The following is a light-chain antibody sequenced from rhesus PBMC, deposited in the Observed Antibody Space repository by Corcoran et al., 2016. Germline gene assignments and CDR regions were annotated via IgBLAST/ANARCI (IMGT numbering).Light chain of an antibody. CDR3: QHYYSTPYS. Sequence: DIQMTQSPSSLSASVGDRVTITCRASQGITNDIAWYQQKPGETPKLLIYEASRLQSGIPSRFSGSGSGTDFTLTLSSLQSDDFATYYCQHYYSTPYSFGQGSKVEIK. CDR2: EAS. J-gene: IGKJ2*01. CDR1: QGITND. V-gene: IGKV1-25*01.